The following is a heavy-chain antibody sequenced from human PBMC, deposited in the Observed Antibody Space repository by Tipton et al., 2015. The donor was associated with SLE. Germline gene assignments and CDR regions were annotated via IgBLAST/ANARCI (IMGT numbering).Heavy chain of an antibody. Sequence: SLRLSCEASGFTFSSYAMSWVRQAPGKGLEWVSSISGSGGSTYYADSVKGRFTISRDNSKNTLYLQMNRLRAEDTAVYYCAKARAVTSRRSGYGMGVWGQGTTVTVSS. CDR3: AKARAVTSRRSGYGMGV. CDR1: GFTFSSYA. D-gene: IGHD4-17*01. V-gene: IGHV3-23*01. J-gene: IGHJ6*02. CDR2: ISGSGGST.